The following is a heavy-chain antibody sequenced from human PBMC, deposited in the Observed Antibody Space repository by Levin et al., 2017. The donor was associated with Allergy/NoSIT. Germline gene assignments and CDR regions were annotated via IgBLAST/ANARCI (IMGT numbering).Heavy chain of an antibody. D-gene: IGHD1-26*01. J-gene: IGHJ3*02. CDR1: GFTFSSYS. CDR2: INSISSSI. Sequence: GGSLRLSCAASGFTFSSYSMNWVRQAPGKGLEWVSYINSISSSIYYADSVKGRFTISRDNAKKSLYLQMNSLRAEDTAVYYCAREPRSVEQAFDIWGRGTMVTVSS. CDR3: AREPRSVEQAFDI. V-gene: IGHV3-48*01.